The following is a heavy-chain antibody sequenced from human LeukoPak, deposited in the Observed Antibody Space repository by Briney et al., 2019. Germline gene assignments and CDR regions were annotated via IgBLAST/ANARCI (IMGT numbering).Heavy chain of an antibody. CDR3: AKGTDLYYYGSGSYRGFDP. Sequence: PGGSLRLSCAASGFTFSSYWTSWVRQAPGKGLEWLANIKEDGNGNNYVDSVKGRFTISRDNAKSSLYLQVNSLRAEDTAVYYCAKGTDLYYYGSGSYRGFDPWGQGTLVTVSS. J-gene: IGHJ5*02. CDR1: GFTFSSYW. V-gene: IGHV3-7*01. CDR2: IKEDGNGN. D-gene: IGHD3-10*01.